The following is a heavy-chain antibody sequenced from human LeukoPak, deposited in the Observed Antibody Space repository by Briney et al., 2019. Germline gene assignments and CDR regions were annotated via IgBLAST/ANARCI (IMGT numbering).Heavy chain of an antibody. D-gene: IGHD3-22*01. CDR2: ISSTSSTI. Sequence: GGSLRLSCAASGFTFRSYSMHWVRQAPGKGLEWVSYISSTSSTIYYADSVKGRFTISRDNAKNSLYLQMDSLRDEDTAVYYCARAAPYYYDSSGYSAFDSWGQGTMVTVSA. J-gene: IGHJ3*02. CDR3: ARAAPYYYDSSGYSAFDS. V-gene: IGHV3-48*02. CDR1: GFTFRSYS.